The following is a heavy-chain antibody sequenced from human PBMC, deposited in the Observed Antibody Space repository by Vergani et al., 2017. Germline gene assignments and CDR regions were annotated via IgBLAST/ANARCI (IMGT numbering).Heavy chain of an antibody. D-gene: IGHD6-6*01. V-gene: IGHV3-9*01. CDR2: ISWNSGSI. J-gene: IGHJ4*02. CDR1: GFTFDDYA. Sequence: EVQLVESGGGLVQPGRPLRLSCAASGFTFDDYAMHWVRQAPGKGLEWVSGISWNSGSIGYADSVKGRFTISRDNAKNSLYLQMNSLRAEDTALYYCATGDSSSSVRMDYWGQGTLVTVSS. CDR3: ATGDSSSSVRMDY.